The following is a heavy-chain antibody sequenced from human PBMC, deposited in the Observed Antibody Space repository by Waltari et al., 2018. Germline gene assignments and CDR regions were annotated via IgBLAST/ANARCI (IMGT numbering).Heavy chain of an antibody. D-gene: IGHD2-2*01. Sequence: QVQLVQSGAEVKKPGSSVKVSCKASGGTFSSYTISWVRQAPGQGLEWMGRIIPILGIANYAQKFQGRVTITADKSTSTAYMELSSLRPEDTAVYYCVRGRPCTSADCYAGTEFDFWGQGTLVTVSS. CDR3: VRGRPCTSADCYAGTEFDF. V-gene: IGHV1-69*02. CDR2: IIPILGIA. J-gene: IGHJ4*01. CDR1: GGTFSSYT.